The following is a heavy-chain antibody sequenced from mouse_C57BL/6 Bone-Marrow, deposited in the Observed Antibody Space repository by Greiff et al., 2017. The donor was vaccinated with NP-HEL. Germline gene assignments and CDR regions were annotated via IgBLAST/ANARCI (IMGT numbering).Heavy chain of an antibody. CDR1: GYTFTSYW. D-gene: IGHD2-3*01. CDR2: IHPSDSAT. CDR3: AIGAFYDGYPYAMDY. J-gene: IGHJ4*01. Sequence: VQLQQPGAELVKPGASVKVSCKASGYTFTSYWMHWVKQRPGQGLEWIGRIHPSDSATNYNQKFKGKATLTVDKSSSTAYMQLSSLTSEDSAVYYCAIGAFYDGYPYAMDYWGQGTSVTVSS. V-gene: IGHV1-74*01.